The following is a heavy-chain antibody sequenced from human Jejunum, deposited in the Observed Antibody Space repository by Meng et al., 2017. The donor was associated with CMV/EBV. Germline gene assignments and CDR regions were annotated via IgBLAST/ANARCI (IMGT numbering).Heavy chain of an antibody. D-gene: IGHD6-19*01. Sequence: SGFTFSSYAMSWVRQAPGKGLGWVSSVSSDGHSTHYADSVKGRFTISRDNLKDTLFLQMDSLRAEDTAVYYCANWGVTVAGSHTYWGQGTLVTVSS. CDR2: VSSDGHST. CDR3: ANWGVTVAGSHTY. J-gene: IGHJ4*02. CDR1: GFTFSSYA. V-gene: IGHV3-23*01.